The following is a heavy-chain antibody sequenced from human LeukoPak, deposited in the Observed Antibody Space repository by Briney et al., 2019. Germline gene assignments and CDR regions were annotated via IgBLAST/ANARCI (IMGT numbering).Heavy chain of an antibody. J-gene: IGHJ6*04. CDR1: GFIFSRYW. CDR2: INQDGSEK. CDR3: AELGITMIGGV. V-gene: IGHV3-7*01. Sequence: GGSLRLSCAASGFIFSRYWMSWVRQAPGKGLEWVANINQDGSEKYYVDSLKGRFTISRDNAKNSLYLQMNSLRAEDTAVYYCAELGITMIGGVWGKGTTVTISS. D-gene: IGHD3-10*02.